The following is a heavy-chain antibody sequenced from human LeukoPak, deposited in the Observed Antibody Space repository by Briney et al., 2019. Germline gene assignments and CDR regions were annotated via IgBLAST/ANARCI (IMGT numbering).Heavy chain of an antibody. CDR1: GFTFSSYA. CDR3: AKDVGSSGWYDPFDY. V-gene: IGHV3-23*01. D-gene: IGHD6-19*01. CDR2: ISGSGGST. Sequence: GGSLRLSCAASGFTFSSYAMSWVRQAPGKGLEWVSAISGSGGSTYYADSVKGRFTISRDNSKNTLYLQMNSLRAEDTAVYYCAKDVGSSGWYDPFDYWGQGTLVTVSS. J-gene: IGHJ4*02.